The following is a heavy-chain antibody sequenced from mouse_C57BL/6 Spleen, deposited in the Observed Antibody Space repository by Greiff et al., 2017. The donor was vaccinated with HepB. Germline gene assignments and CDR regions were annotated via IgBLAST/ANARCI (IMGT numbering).Heavy chain of an antibody. CDR3: ARGGIYYGNGRAMDY. J-gene: IGHJ4*01. V-gene: IGHV2-2*01. CDR1: GFSLTSYG. D-gene: IGHD2-1*01. Sequence: VKLMESGPGLVQPSQSLSITCTVSGFSLTSYGVHWVRQSPGKGLEWLGVIWSGGSTDYNAAFISRLSISKDNSKSQVFFKMNSLQADDTAIYYCARGGIYYGNGRAMDYWGQGTSVTVSS. CDR2: IWSGGST.